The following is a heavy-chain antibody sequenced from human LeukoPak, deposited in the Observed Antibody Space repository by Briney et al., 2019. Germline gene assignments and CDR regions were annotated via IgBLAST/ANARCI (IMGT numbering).Heavy chain of an antibody. CDR2: ISGSGGST. D-gene: IGHD2-15*01. J-gene: IGHJ6*02. Sequence: GGSLRLSCVASGFTVSSNYMSWVRQAPGKGLEWVSAISGSGGSTYYADSVKGRFTISRDNSKNTLYLQMNSLRAEDTAVYYCAKDPRRGGGNYYYYYGMDVWGQGTTVTVSS. CDR1: GFTVSSNY. CDR3: AKDPRRGGGNYYYYYGMDV. V-gene: IGHV3-23*01.